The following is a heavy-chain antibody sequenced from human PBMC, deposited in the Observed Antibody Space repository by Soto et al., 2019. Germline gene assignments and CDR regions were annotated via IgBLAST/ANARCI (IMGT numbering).Heavy chain of an antibody. CDR2: INAGNSDT. CDR1: GYTFTSYA. CDR3: ARYFSMVLVVPGY. Sequence: GASVKVSCKASGYTFTSYAMHWVRQAPGQRLEWMGWINAGNSDTKYSQKFQGRVTITSDTSASTAYMELSSLRSEDTAVYYCARYFSMVLVVPGYWGQGTLVTVSS. D-gene: IGHD2-2*01. V-gene: IGHV1-3*01. J-gene: IGHJ4*02.